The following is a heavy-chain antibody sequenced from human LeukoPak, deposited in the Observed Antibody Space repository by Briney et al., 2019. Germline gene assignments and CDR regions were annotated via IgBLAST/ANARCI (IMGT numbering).Heavy chain of an antibody. J-gene: IGHJ5*02. D-gene: IGHD2-2*01. Sequence: GGSLRLSCAASGFTVRSNYMSWVRQAPGKGLEWVSVIYSGGSTYYADSVKGRFTISRDTSKNTLYLQMDSLRAEDTAVYFCARDRRSTNSYEFDPWGQGTLVTVSS. CDR2: IYSGGST. V-gene: IGHV3-53*01. CDR1: GFTVRSNY. CDR3: ARDRRSTNSYEFDP.